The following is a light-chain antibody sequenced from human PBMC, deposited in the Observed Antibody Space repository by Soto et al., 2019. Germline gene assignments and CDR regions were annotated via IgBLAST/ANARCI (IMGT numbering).Light chain of an antibody. V-gene: IGKV1-33*01. CDR3: QQYDNLPLT. CDR2: GAS. Sequence: DIQMTQSPSSLSASVGGRVTITCQASQDISNYLNWYQQKPGKAPKLLIYGASNLETGVPSRFSGSGSGTDFTFTISSLQPEDIATYYCQQYDNLPLTFGGGTKVDIK. CDR1: QDISNY. J-gene: IGKJ4*01.